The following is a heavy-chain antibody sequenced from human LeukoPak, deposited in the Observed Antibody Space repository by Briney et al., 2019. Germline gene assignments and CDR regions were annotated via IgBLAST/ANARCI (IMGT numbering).Heavy chain of an antibody. CDR3: ARTTVTTRDYYYYMDV. CDR1: GGSISSYH. J-gene: IGHJ6*03. V-gene: IGHV4-59*01. D-gene: IGHD4-11*01. CDR2: IYYSGST. Sequence: PSETLSLTCTVSGGSISSYHWSWIRQPPGKGLECIGYIYYSGSTNYNPSLKSRVTISVDTSKNQFSLKLSSVTAADTAVYYCARTTVTTRDYYYYMDVWGKGTTVTVSS.